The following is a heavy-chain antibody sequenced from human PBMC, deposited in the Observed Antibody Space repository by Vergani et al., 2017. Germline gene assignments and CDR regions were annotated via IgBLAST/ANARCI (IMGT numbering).Heavy chain of an antibody. CDR3: AKYGLVGLVVVVITLDY. CDR2: IRYDGSNK. Sequence: QVQLVESGGGVVQPGGSLRLSCAASGFTFSSYGMHWVRQAPGKGLEWVAVIRYDGSNKYYADSVKGRFTISRDNSKNTLYLQMNSLRAEDTAGYYCAKYGLVGLVVVVITLDYWGQGTLVTVSS. J-gene: IGHJ4*02. V-gene: IGHV3-30*02. CDR1: GFTFSSYG. D-gene: IGHD3-22*01.